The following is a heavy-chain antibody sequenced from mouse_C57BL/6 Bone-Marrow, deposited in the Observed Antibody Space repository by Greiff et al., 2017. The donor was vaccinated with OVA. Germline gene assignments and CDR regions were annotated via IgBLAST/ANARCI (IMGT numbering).Heavy chain of an antibody. Sequence: VQLKQSGAELVRPGASVKLSCTASGFNFKDDYMHWVRQRPEQGLEWIGWIDPENGDTEYASKFQGKAPITADTSSNTAYLQLSSLTSEDTAVYYCTTLITTVVPAYAMDYWGQGTSVTVSS. V-gene: IGHV14-4*01. CDR2: IDPENGDT. J-gene: IGHJ4*01. CDR1: GFNFKDDY. CDR3: TTLITTVVPAYAMDY. D-gene: IGHD1-1*01.